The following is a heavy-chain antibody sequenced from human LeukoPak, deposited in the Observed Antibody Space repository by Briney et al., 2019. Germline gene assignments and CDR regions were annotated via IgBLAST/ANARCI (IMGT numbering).Heavy chain of an antibody. CDR2: INPNSGGT. CDR1: GYTFTGYY. V-gene: IGHV1-2*02. Sequence: ASVKVSCKASGYTFTGYYMHWVRQAPGQGLEWMGWINPNSGGTNYAQKFQGRVTITRDTSISTAYMELSRLRSDDTAVYYCARVVVVPAAPMDVWGKGTTVTVSS. CDR3: ARVVVVPAAPMDV. D-gene: IGHD2-2*01. J-gene: IGHJ6*04.